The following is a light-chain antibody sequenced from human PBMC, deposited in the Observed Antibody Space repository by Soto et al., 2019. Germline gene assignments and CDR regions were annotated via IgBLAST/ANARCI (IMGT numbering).Light chain of an antibody. V-gene: IGLV2-14*01. CDR3: LSYTDFSGPYV. CDR2: EVS. CDR1: SSDVGGYNY. J-gene: IGLJ1*01. Sequence: QSVLTQPASVSGSPGQSITISCTGTSSDVGGYNYVSWYEQYPGKAPKLLISEVSNRPSGVSNRFSGSKSGNTASLTISGLQAEDEANYFCLSYTDFSGPYVFGTGTKVTVL.